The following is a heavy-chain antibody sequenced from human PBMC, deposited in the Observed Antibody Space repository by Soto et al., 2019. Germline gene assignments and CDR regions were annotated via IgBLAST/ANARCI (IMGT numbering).Heavy chain of an antibody. CDR1: GFTVSNNF. CDR2: TYPGGTT. CDR3: ARGHYGSIPGYVDC. Sequence: GSLRLSCAASGFTVSNNFMSWVRQAPGKGLEWVSVTYPGGTTYYADSVKGRFAISRDNSKNTLYLQMSSLRAEDTAVYYCARGHYGSIPGYVDCWGQGTRV. V-gene: IGHV3-66*01. J-gene: IGHJ4*02. D-gene: IGHD3-10*01.